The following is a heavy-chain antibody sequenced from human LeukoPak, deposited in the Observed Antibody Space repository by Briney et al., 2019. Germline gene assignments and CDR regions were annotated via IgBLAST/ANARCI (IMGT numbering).Heavy chain of an antibody. J-gene: IGHJ4*02. V-gene: IGHV3-30*02. CDR3: AKAHYSGWSSFDY. CDR2: IRYDGSNK. D-gene: IGHD6-19*01. CDR1: GFTFSSYG. Sequence: VGSLRLSCAASGFTFSSYGMHWVRQAPGKGLEWVAFIRYDGSNKYYADSVKGRFTISRDNSKNTLYLQMNSLRAEDTAVYYCAKAHYSGWSSFDYWGQGTLVTVSS.